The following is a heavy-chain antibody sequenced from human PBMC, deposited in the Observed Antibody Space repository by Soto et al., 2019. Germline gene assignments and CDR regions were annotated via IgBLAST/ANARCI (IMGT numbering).Heavy chain of an antibody. J-gene: IGHJ3*02. D-gene: IGHD3-3*01. Sequence: GGSLRLSCAASGFTFSSYAMSWVRQAPGKGLEWVSAISGSGGSTYYADSVKGRFTISRDNSKNTPYLQMNSLRAEDTAVYYCAKDCDFWSGYSPIDAFDIWGQGAMVTVSS. CDR1: GFTFSSYA. CDR3: AKDCDFWSGYSPIDAFDI. CDR2: ISGSGGST. V-gene: IGHV3-23*01.